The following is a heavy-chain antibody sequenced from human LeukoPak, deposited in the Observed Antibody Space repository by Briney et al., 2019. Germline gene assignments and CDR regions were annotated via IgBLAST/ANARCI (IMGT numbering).Heavy chain of an antibody. CDR2: ISGSGGST. Sequence: TGGSLRLSCAASGFTVSSNYMSWVRQAPGKGLEWVSAISGSGGSTYYADSVKGRFTISRDNSKNTLYLQMNSLRAEDTAVYYCAKHTRGPHDYWGQGTLVTVSS. J-gene: IGHJ4*02. V-gene: IGHV3-23*01. CDR1: GFTVSSNY. CDR3: AKHTRGPHDY. D-gene: IGHD3-10*01.